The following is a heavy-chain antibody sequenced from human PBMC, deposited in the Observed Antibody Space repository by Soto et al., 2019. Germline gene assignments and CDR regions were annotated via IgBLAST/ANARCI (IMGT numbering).Heavy chain of an antibody. V-gene: IGHV4-30-4*01. CDR2: IYYSGST. CDR3: ARVGRHFDWSVDY. J-gene: IGHJ4*02. Sequence: ASETLSLTCTVSGGSISSGDYYWSWIRQPPGKGLEWIGYIYYSGSTYYNPSLKSRVTISVDTSKNQFSLRLSSVTAADTAVYYCARVGRHFDWSVDYWGQGTLVTVSS. CDR1: GGSISSGDYY. D-gene: IGHD3-9*01.